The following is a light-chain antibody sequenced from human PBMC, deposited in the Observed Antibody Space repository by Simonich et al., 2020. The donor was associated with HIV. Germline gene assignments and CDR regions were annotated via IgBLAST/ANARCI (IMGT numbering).Light chain of an antibody. Sequence: DIVMTQSPDSLAVSLGERATINCKSSQSVLYSSNNKNYLAWYQQKPGQPPKLLIYWASTRESGVPDRVSGSGSGTDFTLTISSLQAEDVAVYYCQQYYDTPITFGQGTRLEIK. CDR3: QQYYDTPIT. V-gene: IGKV4-1*01. J-gene: IGKJ5*01. CDR2: WAS. CDR1: QSVLYSSNNKNY.